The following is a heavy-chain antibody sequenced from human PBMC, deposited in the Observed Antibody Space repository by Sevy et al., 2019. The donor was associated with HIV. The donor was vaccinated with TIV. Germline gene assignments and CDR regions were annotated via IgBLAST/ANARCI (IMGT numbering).Heavy chain of an antibody. CDR3: ARRYL. V-gene: IGHV3-7*01. J-gene: IGHJ5*02. CDR2: IRQDGNEI. Sequence: GGSLRLSCVASGFTFDTYWMQWVRQAPGQGLEWVANIRQDGNEIYYADSVKGRFTISRDNAKESVYLQISNLRVEDTGIYYCARRYLWGQGTLVTVSS. CDR1: GFTFDTYW.